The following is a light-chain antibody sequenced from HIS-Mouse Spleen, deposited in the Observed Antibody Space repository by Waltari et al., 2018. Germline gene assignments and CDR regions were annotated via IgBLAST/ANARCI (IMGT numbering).Light chain of an antibody. Sequence: QSALTQPASVSGSPGQSITLSCTGTSRDVGGYHYVSWYQQPPGKAPKLMIYEVSNRPSGVSNRFSGSKSGNTASLTISGLQAEDEADYYCSSYTSSSTPYVFGTGTKVTVL. J-gene: IGLJ1*01. CDR3: SSYTSSSTPYV. CDR1: SRDVGGYHY. V-gene: IGLV2-14*01. CDR2: EVS.